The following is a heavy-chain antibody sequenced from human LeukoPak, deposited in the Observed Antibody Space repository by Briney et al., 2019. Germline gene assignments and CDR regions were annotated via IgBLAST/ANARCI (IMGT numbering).Heavy chain of an antibody. J-gene: IGHJ4*02. CDR2: ISSSSSTI. CDR1: GFTFSSYS. CDR3: ASLHQGGSVNN. D-gene: IGHD2/OR15-2a*01. V-gene: IGHV3-48*04. Sequence: GGSLRLSCAASGFTFSSYSMNWVRQAPGKGLEWVSYISSSSSTIYYADSVKGRFTISRDNAKNSLYLQMNGLRAEDTAVYYCASLHQGGSVNNWGQGTLVTVSS.